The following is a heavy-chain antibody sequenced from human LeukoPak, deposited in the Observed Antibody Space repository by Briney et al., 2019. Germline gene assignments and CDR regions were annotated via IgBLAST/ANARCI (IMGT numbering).Heavy chain of an antibody. CDR2: IIPILGIA. V-gene: IGHV1-69*04. Sequence: SVKVSCKASGGTFSSYAISWVRQAPGQGLEWMGRIIPILGIANYARKFQGRVTITADKSTSTAYMELSSLRSEDTAVYYCARDVRGIVVVTATPADYFQHWGQGTLVTVSS. CDR1: GGTFSSYA. CDR3: ARDVRGIVVVTATPADYFQH. D-gene: IGHD2-21*02. J-gene: IGHJ1*01.